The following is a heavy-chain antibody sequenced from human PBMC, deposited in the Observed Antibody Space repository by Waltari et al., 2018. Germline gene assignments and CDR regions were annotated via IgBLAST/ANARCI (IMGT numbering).Heavy chain of an antibody. CDR1: GFTFSTRG. CDR2: IRSDGSNI. D-gene: IGHD6-13*01. J-gene: IGHJ4*02. CDR3: ATYSASRGFNY. V-gene: IGHV3-30*02. Sequence: QVQLVESGGGVVQPGESLRLPCAASGFTFSTRGLPWVRQAAGTGLAWVAYIRSDGSNINYADSVKGRFTISRDNSKNTLYLQMNSLRAEDTAVYYCATYSASRGFNYWGQGTLVTVSS.